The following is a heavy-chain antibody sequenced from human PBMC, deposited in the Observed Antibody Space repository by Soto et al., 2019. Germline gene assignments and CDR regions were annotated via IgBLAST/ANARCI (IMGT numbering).Heavy chain of an antibody. V-gene: IGHV4-59*08. CDR3: ARHEVDYCNGGPCPFHMDV. J-gene: IGHJ6*03. CDR2: IFDSGNT. D-gene: IGHD2-15*01. Sequence: PSETLSLTGTVSGGSINGYYWSWIRRPPGKGLEWIGYIFDSGNTRYNPALESRLTISVDTSRNQFSLKLKSVTAADTADYYCARHEVDYCNGGPCPFHMDVWGTGTTVTVSS. CDR1: GGSINGYY.